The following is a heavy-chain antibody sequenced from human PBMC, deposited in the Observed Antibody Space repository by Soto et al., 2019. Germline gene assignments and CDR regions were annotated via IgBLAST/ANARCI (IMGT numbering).Heavy chain of an antibody. CDR1: GFTFSSYG. D-gene: IGHD1-26*01. J-gene: IGHJ5*02. CDR3: ARDGGMTYYDNWFDP. Sequence: PGGSLRLSCATSGFTFSSYGMRWVRQAPGKGLEWVAVISYDGSNKYYVDSVKGRFTISRDNSKNTLYLQLNSLRVEDTAFYYCARDGGMTYYDNWFDPWGQGTQVTVSS. CDR2: ISYDGSNK. V-gene: IGHV3-30*03.